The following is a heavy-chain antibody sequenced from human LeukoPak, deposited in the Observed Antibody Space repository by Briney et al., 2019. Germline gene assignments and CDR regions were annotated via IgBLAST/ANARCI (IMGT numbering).Heavy chain of an antibody. CDR3: AKDTRIYYDSSGSPLY. Sequence: GGSLRLSCAASGFTFSSYGMHWVRQAPGKGLEWVAVISYDGSNKYYADSVKGRFTISRDNSKNTLYLQMNSLRAEDTAVYYCAKDTRIYYDSSGSPLYWGQGTLVTVSS. CDR1: GFTFSSYG. V-gene: IGHV3-30*18. CDR2: ISYDGSNK. D-gene: IGHD3-22*01. J-gene: IGHJ4*02.